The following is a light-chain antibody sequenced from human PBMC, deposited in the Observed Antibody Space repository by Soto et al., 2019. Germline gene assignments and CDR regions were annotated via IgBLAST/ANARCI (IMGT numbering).Light chain of an antibody. CDR3: QSYDSSLNWV. J-gene: IGLJ3*02. Sequence: QSVLTQPPSVSGAPGQRVTISCTGSSSNIGAGYDVHWYQHLPGTAPKLLIYGNTNRPSGVPDRFSGSKSGTSASLAITGLQAEDEADYYCQSYDSSLNWVFGGGTQLTVL. V-gene: IGLV1-40*01. CDR2: GNT. CDR1: SSNIGAGYD.